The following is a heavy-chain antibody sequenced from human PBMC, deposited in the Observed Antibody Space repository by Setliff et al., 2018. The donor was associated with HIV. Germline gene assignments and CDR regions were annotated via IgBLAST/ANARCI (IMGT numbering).Heavy chain of an antibody. CDR3: AREGYGDKRERYFYYMDV. Sequence: PSETLSLTCTVSGGSISSGDYYWSWIRQYPGKGLEWIGYIYYSGSTFYNPSLKSRVTISVDTSKKQFSLRLSSVTAADTAVYYCAREGYGDKRERYFYYMDVWGKGTTVTVSS. CDR2: IYYSGST. CDR1: GGSISSGDYY. V-gene: IGHV4-31*03. J-gene: IGHJ6*03. D-gene: IGHD4-17*01.